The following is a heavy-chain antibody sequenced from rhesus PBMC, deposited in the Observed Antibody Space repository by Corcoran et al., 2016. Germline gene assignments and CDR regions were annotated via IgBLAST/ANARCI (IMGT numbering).Heavy chain of an antibody. Sequence: QLQLQESGPGLVKPSETLSLTCAVSGGSVSSSNWWSWIRQPLGKGLEWIGRISGSGGSTSYNPSLTSRVTMSTETSKNQFSLKVSSVTAADTAVYYCARYYSGYYFDYWGQGVLVTVSS. CDR2: ISGSGGST. J-gene: IGHJ4*01. CDR3: ARYYSGYYFDY. V-gene: IGHV4-57*01. CDR1: GGSVSSSNW. D-gene: IGHD3-16*01.